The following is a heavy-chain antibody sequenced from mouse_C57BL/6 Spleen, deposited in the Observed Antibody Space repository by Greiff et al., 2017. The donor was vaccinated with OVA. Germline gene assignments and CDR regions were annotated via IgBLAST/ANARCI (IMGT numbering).Heavy chain of an antibody. CDR2: INPYNGGT. V-gene: IGHV1-19*01. J-gene: IGHJ2*01. Sequence: EVQLQQSGPVLVKPGASVKMSCKASGYTFTDYYMNWVKQSHGKSLEWIGVINPYNGGTSYNQKFKGKATLTVDKSSSTAYMELNSLTSEDSAVYYCARSGYDGYNDDYWGQGTTLTVSS. CDR3: ARSGYDGYNDDY. D-gene: IGHD2-3*01. CDR1: GYTFTDYY.